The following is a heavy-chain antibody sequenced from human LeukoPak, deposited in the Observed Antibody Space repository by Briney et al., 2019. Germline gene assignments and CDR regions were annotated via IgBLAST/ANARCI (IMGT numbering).Heavy chain of an antibody. J-gene: IGHJ5*02. V-gene: IGHV4-4*02. CDR2: IYHSGST. CDR1: GGSISSSNW. CDR3: ARAPTGDNWFDP. Sequence: ASETLSLTCAVSGGSISSSNWWSWVRQPPGKGLEWIGEIYHSGSTNYNPSLKSRVTISVDKSKNQFSLKLSSVTAADTAVYYCARAPTGDNWFDPWGQGTLVTVSS. D-gene: IGHD4-17*01.